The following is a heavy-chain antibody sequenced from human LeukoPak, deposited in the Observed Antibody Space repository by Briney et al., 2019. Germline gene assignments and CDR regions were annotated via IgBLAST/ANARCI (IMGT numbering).Heavy chain of an antibody. CDR2: INWNGGNT. V-gene: IGHV3-20*04. CDR1: GFTFDDYG. D-gene: IGHD3-3*01. J-gene: IGHJ4*02. CDR3: ARTGDYDFWSPFDY. Sequence: GGSLRLSCAASGFTFDDYGMSWVRQAPGKGLEWVSGINWNGGNTGYADSVKGRFTISRDNAKNSLYLQMNSLRAEDTALYYCARTGDYDFWSPFDYWGQGTLVTVSS.